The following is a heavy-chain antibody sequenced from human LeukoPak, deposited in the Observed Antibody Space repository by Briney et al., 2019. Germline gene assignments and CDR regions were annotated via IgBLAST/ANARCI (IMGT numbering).Heavy chain of an antibody. D-gene: IGHD3-10*01. CDR1: GFTVTSNS. V-gene: IGHV3-53*01. Sequence: PGGSLRLSCAASGFTVTSNSMNWVRQAPGKGLEWVSVIYSGTNTHFADSVKGRFTISRDNSKNMLYLEVISLTADDTAVYYCAKDDAWLRFGEWSQGTLVTVSS. CDR3: AKDDAWLRFGE. CDR2: IYSGTNT. J-gene: IGHJ4*02.